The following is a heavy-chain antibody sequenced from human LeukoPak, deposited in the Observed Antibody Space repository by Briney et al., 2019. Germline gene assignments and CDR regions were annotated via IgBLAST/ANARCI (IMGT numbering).Heavy chain of an antibody. CDR1: GFTFSSYA. CDR2: ISYDGSNK. Sequence: GGSLRLSCAASGFTFSSYAMHWVRQAPGKGLEWVAVISYDGSNKYYADSVKGRFTISRDNSKNTLYLQMNSLRAEDTAVYYCANPDYYDSSGPFDYWGQGTLVTVSS. J-gene: IGHJ4*02. D-gene: IGHD3-22*01. CDR3: ANPDYYDSSGPFDY. V-gene: IGHV3-30-3*01.